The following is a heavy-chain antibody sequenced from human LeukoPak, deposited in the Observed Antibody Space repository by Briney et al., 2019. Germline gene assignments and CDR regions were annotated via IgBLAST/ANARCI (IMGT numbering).Heavy chain of an antibody. V-gene: IGHV4-59*01. CDR1: GGSISSYY. CDR3: ARVGSSGWSRAYNWFDP. D-gene: IGHD6-19*01. J-gene: IGHJ5*02. CDR2: IYYSGST. Sequence: SETLSLTCTVSGGSISSYYWSWIRQPPGRGLEWIGYIYYSGSTNYNPSLKSRVTISVDTSKNQFSLKLSSVTAADTAVYYCARVGSSGWSRAYNWFDPWGQGTLVTVSS.